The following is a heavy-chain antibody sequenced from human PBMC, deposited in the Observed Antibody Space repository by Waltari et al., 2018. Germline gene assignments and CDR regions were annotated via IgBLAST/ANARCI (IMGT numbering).Heavy chain of an antibody. D-gene: IGHD4-17*01. J-gene: IGHJ4*02. Sequence: QVHLGQSGAEVKTPSASVTVSCKSSGYNFTGYYIQWVRRAHGQGLEWIGLINPNSGDTNYAQKFQGRVTLTRDTSINTAYMELSSLKSDDTAVYYCARDLGSDYGNRDYWGQGTLVTVPS. V-gene: IGHV1-2*06. CDR3: ARDLGSDYGNRDY. CDR2: INPNSGDT. CDR1: GYNFTGYY.